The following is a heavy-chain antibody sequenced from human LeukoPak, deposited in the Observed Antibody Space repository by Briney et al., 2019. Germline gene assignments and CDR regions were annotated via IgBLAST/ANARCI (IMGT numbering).Heavy chain of an antibody. J-gene: IGHJ6*02. V-gene: IGHV3-74*01. CDR3: ARDLYYYDSSGYYGDYYYYGMDV. Sequence: GGTLRLSCAASGFTFTNYGMSWVRQAPGKGLEWVSRINTDGSSTSYADSVKGRFTISRDNAKNTLYLQMNSLRAEDTAVYYCARDLYYYDSSGYYGDYYYYGMDVWAKGPRSPSP. CDR2: INTDGSST. CDR1: GFTFTNYG. D-gene: IGHD3-22*01.